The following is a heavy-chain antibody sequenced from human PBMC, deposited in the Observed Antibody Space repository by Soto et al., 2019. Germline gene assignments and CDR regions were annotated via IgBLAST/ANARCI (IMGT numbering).Heavy chain of an antibody. Sequence: VQLAESGGGLVQPGGSLRLSCAASGFTFSPYWMHWVRQAPWKWLVWVSRINPDGSSTDYADSVKGRFTISRDNAKNTLYLQMNSLRADDTAVDYCGRGGSDSPRGMDVWGQGTPVTVSS. D-gene: IGHD6-19*01. V-gene: IGHV3-74*01. CDR1: GFTFSPYW. CDR3: GRGGSDSPRGMDV. J-gene: IGHJ6*02. CDR2: INPDGSST.